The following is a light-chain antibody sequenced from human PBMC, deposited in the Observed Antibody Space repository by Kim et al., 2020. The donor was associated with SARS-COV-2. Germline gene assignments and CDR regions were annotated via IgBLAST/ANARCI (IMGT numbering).Light chain of an antibody. Sequence: DIQMTQSPSTLSASVGDRVTITCRASQSISSWLAWYQQKPGKAPKLLIYKASSLESEVPSRFSGSGSGTEFTLTISSLQPDDFATYYCQQYDTLVTFGGGTKVEI. CDR3: QQYDTLVT. CDR1: QSISSW. CDR2: KAS. V-gene: IGKV1-5*03. J-gene: IGKJ4*01.